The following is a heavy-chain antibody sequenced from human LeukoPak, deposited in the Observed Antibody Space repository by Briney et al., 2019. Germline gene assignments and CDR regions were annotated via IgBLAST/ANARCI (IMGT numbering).Heavy chain of an antibody. Sequence: GGSLRLSCAASGFTFSSYGMHWVRQAPGKGLEWVAFIRYDGSNKYYADSVKGRFTIFRDNSKNMLYLQMNSLRVEDTALYYCAKGHGDSDGYYYFDSWGQGTLVTVPS. CDR3: AKGHGDSDGYYYFDS. D-gene: IGHD3-22*01. CDR2: IRYDGSNK. CDR1: GFTFSSYG. J-gene: IGHJ4*02. V-gene: IGHV3-30*02.